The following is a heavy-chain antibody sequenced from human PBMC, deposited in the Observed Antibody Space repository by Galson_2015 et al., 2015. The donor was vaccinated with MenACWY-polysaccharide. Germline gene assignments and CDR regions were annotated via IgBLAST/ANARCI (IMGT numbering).Heavy chain of an antibody. V-gene: IGHV3-74*01. CDR2: INSDGSGT. CDR3: WVYCSSTSCYSGIPS. D-gene: IGHD2-2*01. Sequence: SLRLSCAASGFTFSRYWMHWVRQAPGKGLVWVPVINSDGSGTTYADSVKGRFTISRDNAKSTLYLQMNSLRAEDTAVYYCWVYCSSTSCYSGIPSGGQGTLVTVSS. CDR1: GFTFSRYW. J-gene: IGHJ4*02.